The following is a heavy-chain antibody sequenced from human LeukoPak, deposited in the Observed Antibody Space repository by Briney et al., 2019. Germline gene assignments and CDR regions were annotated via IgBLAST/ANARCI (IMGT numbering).Heavy chain of an antibody. CDR1: GFTFSTYA. J-gene: IGHJ4*02. CDR3: AKWGYYYDSSGYSDTVDY. V-gene: IGHV3-23*01. Sequence: GGSLRLSCAASGFTFSTYAMSWVRQAPGKGLEWVSVISGSGGSAYYADSVKGRFTISRDNSKNTLYLQMNSLRAEDTAVYYCAKWGYYYDSSGYSDTVDYWGQGTLVTVSS. CDR2: ISGSGGSA. D-gene: IGHD3-22*01.